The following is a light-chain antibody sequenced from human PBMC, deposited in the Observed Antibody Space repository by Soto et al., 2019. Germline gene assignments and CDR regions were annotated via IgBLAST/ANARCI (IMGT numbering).Light chain of an antibody. CDR3: QQYNEWPLT. V-gene: IGKV3-15*01. CDR1: QSVRSN. Sequence: EKVMTQSPATLSVSPGERATLSCRASQSVRSNLAWYQQKPGQALRLLIYDASTSATGIPARFSGSGSGTEFPLIFSSLQSEDFAVYYCQQYNEWPLTFGGGTKVEIK. CDR2: DAS. J-gene: IGKJ4*01.